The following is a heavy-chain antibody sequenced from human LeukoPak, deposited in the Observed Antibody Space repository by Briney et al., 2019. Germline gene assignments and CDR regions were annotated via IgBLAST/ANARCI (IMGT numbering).Heavy chain of an antibody. J-gene: IGHJ4*02. CDR1: GYTFTGYY. Sequence: ASVKVSCKASGYTFTGYYMHWVRQAPGQGLEWMGRINPNSGGTNYAQKFQGRVTMTRDTSISTAYMELSRLRSDDTAEYYCARDYYYDSSGYADYWGQGTLVTVSS. CDR3: ARDYYYDSSGYADY. V-gene: IGHV1-2*06. CDR2: INPNSGGT. D-gene: IGHD3-22*01.